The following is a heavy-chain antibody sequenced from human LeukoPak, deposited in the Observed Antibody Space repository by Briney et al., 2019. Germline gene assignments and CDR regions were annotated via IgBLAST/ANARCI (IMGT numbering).Heavy chain of an antibody. CDR2: IYHSGST. CDR3: ARDTKAFDY. CDR1: GYSISSGYY. V-gene: IGHV4-38-2*02. J-gene: IGHJ4*02. Sequence: PSETLSLTCTVSGYSISSGYYWGWIRQPPGKGLEWIGSIYHSGSTYYNPSLKSRVTISVDTSKNQFSLKLSSVTAADTAVYYCARDTKAFDYWGQGTLVTLSS.